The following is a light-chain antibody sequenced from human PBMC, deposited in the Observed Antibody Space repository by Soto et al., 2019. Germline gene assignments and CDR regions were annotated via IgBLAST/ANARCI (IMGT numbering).Light chain of an antibody. V-gene: IGKV3-15*01. Sequence: EIVVTQSPATLSVSPGERVTLSCRASQSVSSSLAWYQQRPGQAPRLLIYDTSTRAAGIAARFRGSGAGTECALTISSLQSEDSAVYYCQQYVPWPPGAFCQGTTVEIK. CDR1: QSVSSS. J-gene: IGKJ1*01. CDR3: QQYVPWPPGA. CDR2: DTS.